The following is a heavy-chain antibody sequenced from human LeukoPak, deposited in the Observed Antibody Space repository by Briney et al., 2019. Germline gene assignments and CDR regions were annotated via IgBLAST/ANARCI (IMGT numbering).Heavy chain of an antibody. J-gene: IGHJ4*02. CDR2: INPNSGGT. D-gene: IGHD6-19*01. CDR3: ARGQQWLEAFDY. CDR1: GYTFTGYY. V-gene: IGHV1-2*02. Sequence: ASVKVSCKASGYTFTGYYMHWVRQAPGQGLEWMGWINPNSGGTNYAQKFQGRVTMTRDTSISTAYMEVSSLRSDDTAVYYCARGQQWLEAFDYWGLGTLVTVSS.